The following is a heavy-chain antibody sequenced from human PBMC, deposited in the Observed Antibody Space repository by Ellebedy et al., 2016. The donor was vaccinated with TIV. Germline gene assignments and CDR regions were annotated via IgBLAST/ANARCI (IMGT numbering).Heavy chain of an antibody. D-gene: IGHD3-22*01. J-gene: IGHJ4*02. CDR3: AKGLRRETVMGYYGAFDF. Sequence: SLKISCSASGLTFDDYAMHWVRQAPGKGLEWVSTISWNSGSIAYADSVKGRFTISREKAKNSLYLQMNSLRAEETDLYYCAKGLRRETVMGYYGAFDFWGPGTLVTVSS. V-gene: IGHV3-9*01. CDR1: GLTFDDYA. CDR2: ISWNSGSI.